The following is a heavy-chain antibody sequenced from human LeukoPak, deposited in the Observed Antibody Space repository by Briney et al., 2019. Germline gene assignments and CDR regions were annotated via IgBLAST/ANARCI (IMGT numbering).Heavy chain of an antibody. J-gene: IGHJ4*02. CDR1: GYTFTNYY. CDR3: ARTYDPSGNILLPGGY. D-gene: IGHD3-22*01. CDR2: INPSGGST. Sequence: ASVKVSCKASGYTFTNYYIHWARQAPGQGLEWMGIINPSGGSTSYTQKSQGRVTMTRDTSTSTVYMELSSLRSEDTAVYYCARTYDPSGNILLPGGYWGQGTLVTVSS. V-gene: IGHV1-46*01.